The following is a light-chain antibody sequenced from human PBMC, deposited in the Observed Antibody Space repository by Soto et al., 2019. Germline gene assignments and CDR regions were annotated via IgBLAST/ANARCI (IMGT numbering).Light chain of an antibody. V-gene: IGKV3-20*01. J-gene: IGKJ5*01. CDR3: QQYGSSPWIT. Sequence: EIVLTQSPATLSLSPGERATLSCRASQSVSSSYLARYQQKPGQAPRLLLYGASSRANGIPGRFSGSGSGTDLTLTISRLEPEDFAVYYCQQYGSSPWITFGQGTRLEIK. CDR1: QSVSSSY. CDR2: GAS.